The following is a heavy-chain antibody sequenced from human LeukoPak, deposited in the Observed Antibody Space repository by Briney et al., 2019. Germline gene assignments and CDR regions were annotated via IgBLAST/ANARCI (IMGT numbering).Heavy chain of an antibody. J-gene: IGHJ4*02. CDR1: GYTFTSYA. CDR3: ARVSSQQWLVPQVYFDY. CDR2: INAGNGNT. D-gene: IGHD6-19*01. V-gene: IGHV1-3*01. Sequence: ASVKVSCKASGYTFTSYAMHWVRQAPGQRLEWMGWINAGNGNTKYSQKFQGRVTITRDTSASTAYMEPSSLRSEDTAVYYCARVSSQQWLVPQVYFDYWGQGTLVTVSS.